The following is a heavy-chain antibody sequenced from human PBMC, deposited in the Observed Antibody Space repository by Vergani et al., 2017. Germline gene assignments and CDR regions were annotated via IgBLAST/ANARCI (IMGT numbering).Heavy chain of an antibody. CDR2: IDPSDSYT. CDR3: ARHVSDMWTMDV. CDR1: GYSFTSYW. J-gene: IGHJ6*02. Sequence: EVQLVQSGAEVKKPGESLRISCKGSGYSFTSYWISWVRQMPGKGLEWMGRIDPSDSYTNYSPSFQGHVTISADKSISTAYLQWSSLKAADTAMYYCARHVSDMWTMDVWGQGTMVTVSS. D-gene: IGHD3-9*01. V-gene: IGHV5-10-1*01.